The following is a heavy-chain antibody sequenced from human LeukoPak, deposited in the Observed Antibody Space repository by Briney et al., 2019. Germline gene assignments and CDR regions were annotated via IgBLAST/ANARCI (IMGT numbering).Heavy chain of an antibody. Sequence: SETLSLTCTVSGYSISSGYYWGWIRQPPGKGLEWIGSIYHSGSTYYNPSLKSRVTISVDTSKNQFSLKLSSVTAADTAVYYCARGSGIAVVPAAIGWFDPWGQGTLVTASS. CDR3: ARGSGIAVVPAAIGWFDP. CDR2: IYHSGST. J-gene: IGHJ5*02. V-gene: IGHV4-38-2*02. CDR1: GYSISSGYY. D-gene: IGHD2-2*01.